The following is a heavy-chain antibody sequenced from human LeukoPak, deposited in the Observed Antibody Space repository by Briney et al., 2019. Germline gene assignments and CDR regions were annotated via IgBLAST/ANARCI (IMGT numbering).Heavy chain of an antibody. J-gene: IGHJ4*02. CDR3: ARDISSSWPIIDY. V-gene: IGHV3-30*01. CDR1: GFTFSSYA. D-gene: IGHD6-13*01. Sequence: GGSLRLSRAASGFTFSSYAMHWVRQAPGKGLEWVAVISYDGSNKYYADSVKGRFTISRDNSKNTLYLQMNSLRAEDTAVYYCARDISSSWPIIDYWGQGTLVTVSS. CDR2: ISYDGSNK.